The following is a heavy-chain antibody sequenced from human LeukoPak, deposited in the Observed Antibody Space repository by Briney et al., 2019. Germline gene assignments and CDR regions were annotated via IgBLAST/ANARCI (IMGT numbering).Heavy chain of an antibody. Sequence: SETLSLTCTVSGGSMSSYYWTWIRQPPGKGLEWIGCIYVGGTTDYNPSLKSRVTMSVDTSKNQFSLKLTSLTAADTAMYYCATHDYGNSRSEYLGQGTLVTVSS. V-gene: IGHV4-59*01. CDR3: ATHDYGNSRSEY. D-gene: IGHD3-16*01. CDR1: GGSMSSYY. CDR2: IYVGGTT. J-gene: IGHJ4*02.